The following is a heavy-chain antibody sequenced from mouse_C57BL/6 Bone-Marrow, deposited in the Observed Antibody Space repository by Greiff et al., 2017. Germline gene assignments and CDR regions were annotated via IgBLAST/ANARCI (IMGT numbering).Heavy chain of an antibody. CDR3: ARGGFCLRLDY. D-gene: IGHD1-1*01. J-gene: IGHJ2*01. CDR2: INPNNGGT. CDR1: GYTFTDYY. V-gene: IGHV1-26*01. Sequence: EVQLQQSGPELVKPGASVKISCKASGYTFTDYYMNWVKQSHGKSLEWIGDINPNNGGTSYNQKFKGKATLTVDKSSSTAYMELRSLTSEDAAVYYCARGGFCLRLDYWGQGTTLTVSS.